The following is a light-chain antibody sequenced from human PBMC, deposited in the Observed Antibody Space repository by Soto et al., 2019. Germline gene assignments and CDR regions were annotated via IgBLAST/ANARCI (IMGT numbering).Light chain of an antibody. V-gene: IGLV2-14*01. CDR1: SSDVGGYNY. Sequence: QSALTQPASVSGSPGQSITISCTGASSDVGGYNYVSWYQHHPDKAPKLMIYEVSNRPSGVSDRFSGSKSGITASLTISGLQAEDEADYYCSSYSSSNSLNVVFGGGTKLTVL. CDR3: SSYSSSNSLNVV. CDR2: EVS. J-gene: IGLJ2*01.